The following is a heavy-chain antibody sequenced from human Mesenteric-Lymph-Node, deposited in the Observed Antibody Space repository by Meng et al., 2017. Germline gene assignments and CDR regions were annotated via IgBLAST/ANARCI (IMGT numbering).Heavy chain of an antibody. J-gene: IGHJ4*02. CDR1: GFTFSSYE. CDR2: ISSSGSTI. Sequence: GGSLRLSCAASGFTFSSYEMNWVRQAPGKGLEWVSYISSSGSTIYYADSVKGRFTISRDNSKNTLYMQMNSLKVEDTAVYYCANGYSPDYWGQGTLVTVSS. CDR3: ANGYSPDY. V-gene: IGHV3-48*03. D-gene: IGHD5-12*01.